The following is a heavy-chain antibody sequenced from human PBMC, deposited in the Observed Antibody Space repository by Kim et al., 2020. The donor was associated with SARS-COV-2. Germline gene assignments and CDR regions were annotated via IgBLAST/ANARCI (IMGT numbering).Heavy chain of an antibody. D-gene: IGHD2-2*01. J-gene: IGHJ4*02. V-gene: IGHV1-8*01. Sequence: ASVKVSYKASGYTFTSYDINWVRQATGQGLEWMGWMNPNSGNTGYAQKFQGRVTMTRNTSISTAYMELSSLRSEDTAVYYCARLQSADCSSTSCYGWGQGTLVTVSS. CDR2: MNPNSGNT. CDR3: ARLQSADCSSTSCYG. CDR1: GYTFTSYD.